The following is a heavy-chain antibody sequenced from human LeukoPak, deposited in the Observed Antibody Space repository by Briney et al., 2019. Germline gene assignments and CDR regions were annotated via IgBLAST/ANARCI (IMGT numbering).Heavy chain of an antibody. V-gene: IGHV4-39*01. Sequence: PSETLSLTCTVSGGSISSSSYYWGWIRQPPGKGLEWIGSIYYNGSTYYNLSLKSRVTISVDTSKNQFSLKLSSVTAADTAVYYCAVVIIGGDYFDYWGQGTLVTVSS. CDR1: GGSISSSSYY. D-gene: IGHD3-3*01. J-gene: IGHJ4*02. CDR3: AVVIIGGDYFDY. CDR2: IYYNGST.